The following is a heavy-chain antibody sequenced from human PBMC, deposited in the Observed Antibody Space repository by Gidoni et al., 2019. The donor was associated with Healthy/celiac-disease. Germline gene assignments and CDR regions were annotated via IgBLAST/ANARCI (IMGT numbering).Heavy chain of an antibody. CDR3: ARDIQQWLDAPHDY. CDR2: ISSSSSYI. V-gene: IGHV3-21*01. CDR1: GFTFSSYS. J-gene: IGHJ4*02. Sequence: EVQLVESGGGLVKPGGSLRLSCAASGFTFSSYSMNWVRQAPGRGLGWVSSISSSSSYIYYADSVKGRFTISRDNAKNSLYLQMNSLRAEDTAVYYCARDIQQWLDAPHDYWGQGTLVTVSS. D-gene: IGHD6-19*01.